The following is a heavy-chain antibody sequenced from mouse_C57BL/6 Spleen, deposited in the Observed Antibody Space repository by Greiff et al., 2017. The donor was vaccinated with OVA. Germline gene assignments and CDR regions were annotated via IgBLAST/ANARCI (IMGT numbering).Heavy chain of an antibody. CDR2: ISYDGSN. V-gene: IGHV3-6*01. Sequence: DVQLVESGPGLVKPSQSLSLTCSVTGYSITSGYYWNWIRQFPANKLEWMGYISYDGSNNYNPSLKNRISITRDTSKNQFFLKLNSVTTEDTATYYCARGGDGTAWFAYWGQGTLVTVSA. CDR1: GYSITSGYY. J-gene: IGHJ3*01. D-gene: IGHD3-3*01. CDR3: ARGGDGTAWFAY.